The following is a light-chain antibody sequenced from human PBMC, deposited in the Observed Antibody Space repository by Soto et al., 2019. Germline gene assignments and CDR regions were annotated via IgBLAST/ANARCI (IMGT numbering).Light chain of an antibody. CDR1: QSIGSY. V-gene: IGKV1-39*01. Sequence: DIQMTQSPSSLSASVGDRVTITCRASQSIGSYLNWYQQKPGKAPKLLIYAASSLQSGVPSRFTGSGSGTEFTLTINSLQPDDFATYYCQQYSVYWTFGQGTKVDIK. J-gene: IGKJ1*01. CDR2: AAS. CDR3: QQYSVYWT.